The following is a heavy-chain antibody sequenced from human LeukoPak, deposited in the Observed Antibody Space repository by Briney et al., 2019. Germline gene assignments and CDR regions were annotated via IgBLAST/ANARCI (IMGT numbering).Heavy chain of an antibody. J-gene: IGHJ6*03. CDR2: INPNRGDT. D-gene: IGHD2-8*01. CDR1: GYSFTGYY. CDR3: ARGGLRVMVYRLYYMDV. V-gene: IGHV1-2*02. Sequence: ASVKVSCKASGYSFTGYYMHWVRQAPGQGLEWMGWINPNRGDTKYAQKFQGRVTMTRDTSISTAYMELSRLRSDDTAVYYCARGGLRVMVYRLYYMDVWGKGTPVTVSS.